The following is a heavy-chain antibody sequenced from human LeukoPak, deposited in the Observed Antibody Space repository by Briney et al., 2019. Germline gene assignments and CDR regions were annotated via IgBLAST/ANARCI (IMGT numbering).Heavy chain of an antibody. V-gene: IGHV4-59*08. CDR2: ISDIGSI. J-gene: IGHJ4*02. CDR3: AGHHPRNTVDF. CDR1: GGSIGSYY. Sequence: SETLSLTCTVSGGSIGSYYWSWIRQPPGKGLEWIAYISDIGSINYNPSLKSRVTISLETSKNQFSLKLSSVTAADTAVYYCAGHHPRNTVDFWGQGTLVTVSS. D-gene: IGHD2-8*02.